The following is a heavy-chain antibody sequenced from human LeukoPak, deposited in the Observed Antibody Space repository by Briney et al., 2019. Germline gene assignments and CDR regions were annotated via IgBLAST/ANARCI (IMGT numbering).Heavy chain of an antibody. J-gene: IGHJ5*02. CDR3: ARHDYGSGSYYTPHGFDP. CDR2: IYYSGST. D-gene: IGHD3-10*01. V-gene: IGHV4-39*01. CDR1: GGSISSSSYY. Sequence: SETLSLTCTVSGGSISSSSYYWGWIRQPPGKGLGWIGSIYYSGSTYYNPSLKSRVTISVDTSKNQFSLKLSSVTAADTAVYYCARHDYGSGSYYTPHGFDPWGQGTLVTVSS.